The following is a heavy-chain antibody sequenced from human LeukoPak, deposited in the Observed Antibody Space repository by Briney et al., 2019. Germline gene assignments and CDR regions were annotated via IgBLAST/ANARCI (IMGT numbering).Heavy chain of an antibody. CDR2: IYYSGST. V-gene: IGHV4-39*01. CDR1: GGSISSSSYY. D-gene: IGHD6-13*01. Sequence: PSETLSLTCTVSGGSISSSSYYWGWIRQPPGKGLEWIGAIYYSGSTYFTPSLKSRVTISVDTSKNQFSLKLSSVTAADTAVYYCARSSSTWKYSFDYWGQGTLVTVSS. J-gene: IGHJ4*02. CDR3: ARSSSTWKYSFDY.